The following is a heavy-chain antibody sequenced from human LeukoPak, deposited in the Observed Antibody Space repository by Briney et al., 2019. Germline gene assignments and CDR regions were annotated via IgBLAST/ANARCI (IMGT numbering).Heavy chain of an antibody. J-gene: IGHJ4*02. D-gene: IGHD3-10*01. V-gene: IGHV4-61*08. CDR1: GGSISSGDYY. Sequence: SDTLSLTCTVSGGSISSGDYYWSWIRQPPGKGLEWIGYIYYSGSTNYNPSLKSRVTISVDTSKNQFSLQLRSVTAADTAVYYCARHEQDYGSGSYPLGHWGQGTLVTVSS. CDR3: ARHEQDYGSGSYPLGH. CDR2: IYYSGST.